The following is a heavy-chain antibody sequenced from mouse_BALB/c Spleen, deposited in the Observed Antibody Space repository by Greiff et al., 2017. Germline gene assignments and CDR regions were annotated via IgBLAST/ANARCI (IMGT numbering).Heavy chain of an antibody. CDR1: GFSLTSYG. J-gene: IGHJ4*01. Sequence: QVQLKQSGPGLVAPSQSLSITCTVSGFSLTSYGVHWVRQPPGKGLEWLGVIWAGGSTNYNSALMSRLSISKDNSKSQVFLKMNSLQTDDTAMYYCARGVTTARYAMDYWGQGTSVTVSA. CDR2: IWAGGST. V-gene: IGHV2-9*02. CDR3: ARGVTTARYAMDY. D-gene: IGHD1-2*01.